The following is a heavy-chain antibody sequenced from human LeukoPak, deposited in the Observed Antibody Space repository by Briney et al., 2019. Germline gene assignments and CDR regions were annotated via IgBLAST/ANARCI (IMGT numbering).Heavy chain of an antibody. Sequence: SETLSLTCTVSGGSISSYYWSWIRQPAGKGLEWIGRIYTSGSTNYNPSLKSRVTMSVDTSKNQFSLKLSSVTAADTAVYYCARGGGTLWFGLYYFDYWGQGTLVTVSS. V-gene: IGHV4-4*07. CDR1: GGSISSYY. J-gene: IGHJ4*02. D-gene: IGHD3-10*01. CDR2: IYTSGST. CDR3: ARGGGTLWFGLYYFDY.